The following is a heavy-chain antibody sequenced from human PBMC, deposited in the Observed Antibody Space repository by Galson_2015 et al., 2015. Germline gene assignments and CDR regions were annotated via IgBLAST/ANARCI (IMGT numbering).Heavy chain of an antibody. CDR2: ISSSSSYI. CDR3: AKEGCGGDCYATAYDY. CDR1: GFTFSSYS. J-gene: IGHJ4*02. V-gene: IGHV3-21*04. D-gene: IGHD2-21*02. Sequence: SLRLSCAASGFTFSSYSMNWVRQAPGKGLEWVSSISSSSSYIYYADSVKGRFTISRDNAKNSLYLQMNSLRAEDTAVYYCAKEGCGGDCYATAYDYWGQGTLVTVSS.